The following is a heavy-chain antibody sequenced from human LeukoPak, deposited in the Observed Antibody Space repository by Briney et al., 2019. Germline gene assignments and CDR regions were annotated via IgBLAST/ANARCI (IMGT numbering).Heavy chain of an antibody. CDR2: ISSSSSTI. D-gene: IGHD3-22*01. J-gene: IGHJ4*02. Sequence: GGSLRLSCAASGFTFSNYSMNWVRQVPGKGLEWVSYISSSSSTIYYAGAVKGRFTISRDNAKSSLYLQMNSLRAEDTARYYCVRLRRNSDRSGYYYFYNYWGQGIQVTVSS. V-gene: IGHV3-48*04. CDR1: GFTFSNYS. CDR3: VRLRRNSDRSGYYYFYNY.